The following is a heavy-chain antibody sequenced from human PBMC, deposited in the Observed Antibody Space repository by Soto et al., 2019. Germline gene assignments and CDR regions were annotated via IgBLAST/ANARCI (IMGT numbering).Heavy chain of an antibody. D-gene: IGHD3-22*01. CDR1: EFTFSSYG. Sequence: VQLVDSGGGLVQPGGSLRLSCAASEFTFSSYGMHWVRQAPGKGLEWVAVISYDGSNKYYADSVKGRFTISRDNSKNTLYLQMNSLRAEDTAVYYCAKDHLITMIVVAYGMDVWGQGTTVTVSS. V-gene: IGHV3-30*18. CDR2: ISYDGSNK. CDR3: AKDHLITMIVVAYGMDV. J-gene: IGHJ6*02.